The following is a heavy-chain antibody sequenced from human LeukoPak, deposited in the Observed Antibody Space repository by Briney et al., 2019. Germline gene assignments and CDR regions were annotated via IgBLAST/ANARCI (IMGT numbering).Heavy chain of an antibody. J-gene: IGHJ4*02. D-gene: IGHD2-15*01. CDR2: ISTYNGNT. Sequence: ASVKVSCKASGYTFTTNGISWVRQAPGQGLEWMGWISTYNGNTHYAQKFQGRVTLTTDTSTSTAYMELRSLRSEDTAVYYCATVLGYCSGGSCGWGQGTLVTVSS. V-gene: IGHV1-18*01. CDR1: GYTFTTNG. CDR3: ATVLGYCSGGSCG.